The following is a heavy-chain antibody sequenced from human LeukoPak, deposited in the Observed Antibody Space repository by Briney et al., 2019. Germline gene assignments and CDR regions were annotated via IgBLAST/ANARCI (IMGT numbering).Heavy chain of an antibody. CDR3: ARGEYDY. V-gene: IGHV3-64*01. J-gene: IGHJ4*02. Sequence: PGGSLRLSCAASGFTFSSYAMHWVRQAPGKGLEYVSAISSNGGSTYYANSVKGRFTISRDNSKNTLYLQMGSLRAEDMAVYYCARGEYDYWGQGTMVTASS. CDR2: ISSNGGST. D-gene: IGHD2/OR15-2a*01. CDR1: GFTFSSYA.